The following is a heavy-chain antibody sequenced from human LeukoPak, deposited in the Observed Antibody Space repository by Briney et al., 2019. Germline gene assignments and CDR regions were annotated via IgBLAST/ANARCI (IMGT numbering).Heavy chain of an antibody. J-gene: IGHJ5*02. CDR3: ARLLPNYSGYDP. Sequence: SETLSLTCTVSGASISSGSYYWGWIRQPPGKGLEWIGSIYYSGSTYYNPSLKSRVTISVDTSKNQFSLKLSSVTAADTAVYYCARLLPNYSGYDPWGQGTLVTVSS. CDR1: GASISSGSYY. D-gene: IGHD5-12*01. V-gene: IGHV4-39*01. CDR2: IYYSGST.